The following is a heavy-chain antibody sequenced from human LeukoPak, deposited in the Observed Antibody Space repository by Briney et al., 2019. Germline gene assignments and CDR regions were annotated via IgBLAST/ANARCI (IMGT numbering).Heavy chain of an antibody. V-gene: IGHV1-8*01. Sequence: ASVKVSCKASGYTFTSYDINWVRQATGQGLECMGWMNRNSGNTGYAQKFQGRVTMTRNTSISTAYMELSSLRSEDTAVYYCATGPTHYYYYYMDVWGKGTTVTVSS. CDR3: ATGPTHYYYYYMDV. CDR1: GYTFTSYD. CDR2: MNRNSGNT. J-gene: IGHJ6*03.